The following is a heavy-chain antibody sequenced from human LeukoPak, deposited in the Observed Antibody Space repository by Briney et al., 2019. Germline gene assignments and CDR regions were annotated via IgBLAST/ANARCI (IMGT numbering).Heavy chain of an antibody. Sequence: SETLSLTCTVSGGSISSSSYYWGWIRQPPGKGREWIGSIYYSGSTYYNPSLKSRVTISVDTSKNQFSLKLSSVTAADTAVYYCARGTRYSSSPPWVIYYYMDVWGKGTTVTVSS. CDR3: ARGTRYSSSPPWVIYYYMDV. D-gene: IGHD6-6*01. CDR2: IYYSGST. CDR1: GGSISSSSYY. V-gene: IGHV4-39*07. J-gene: IGHJ6*03.